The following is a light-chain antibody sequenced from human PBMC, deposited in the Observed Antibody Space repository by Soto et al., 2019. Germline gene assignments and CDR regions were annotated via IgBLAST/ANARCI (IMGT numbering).Light chain of an antibody. V-gene: IGKV1-9*01. CDR3: QHLNSYPLT. J-gene: IGKJ4*01. CDR1: QGISSY. Sequence: DIQLTQSPSFLSASVGDRVTITCRASQGISSYLAWYQQKPGKAPKLLIYATSTLQSGVPSRFSGSASGTEFTLTVSSLQPEDFATYYCQHLNSYPLTVGGGTKVEIK. CDR2: ATS.